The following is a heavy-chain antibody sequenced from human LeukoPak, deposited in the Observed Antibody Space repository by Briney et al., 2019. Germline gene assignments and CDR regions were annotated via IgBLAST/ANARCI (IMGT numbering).Heavy chain of an antibody. D-gene: IGHD3-10*01. V-gene: IGHV3-7*01. Sequence: GGSLRLSCAASGFTFSSYWMSWVRQAPGKGLEWVANIREEGSEKSYVDSVKGRFTISRDNAKNSLYLQMNSLRAEDTAVYYCARVRWFGELFQNDYYYYYGMDVWGQGTTVTVSS. CDR3: ARVRWFGELFQNDYYYYYGMDV. CDR2: IREEGSEK. J-gene: IGHJ6*02. CDR1: GFTFSSYW.